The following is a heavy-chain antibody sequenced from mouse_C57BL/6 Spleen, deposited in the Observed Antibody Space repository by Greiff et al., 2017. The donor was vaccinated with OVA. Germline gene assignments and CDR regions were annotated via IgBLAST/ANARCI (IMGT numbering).Heavy chain of an antibody. Sequence: EVQLVGSGGDLVKPGGSLKLSCAASGFTFSSYGMSWVRQTPDKRLEWVATIRSGGSYTYYPDSVKGRFTISRDNAKNTLYLQMSSLKSEDTAVDYCARGEHYGNSYWYFDVWGTGTTVTVAS. CDR1: GFTFSSYG. J-gene: IGHJ1*03. CDR3: ARGEHYGNSYWYFDV. V-gene: IGHV5-6*01. CDR2: IRSGGSYT. D-gene: IGHD2-1*01.